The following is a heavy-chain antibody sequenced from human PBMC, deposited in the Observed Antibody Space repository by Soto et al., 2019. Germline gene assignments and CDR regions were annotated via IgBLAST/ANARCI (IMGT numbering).Heavy chain of an antibody. CDR2: IWYDGTDR. J-gene: IGHJ4*02. CDR1: GFIFSRQG. Sequence: QVQLVESGGGVVQPGRSLRLSCVASGFIFSRQGMHWVRQAPGKGLEWLAVIWYDGTDRYYADSVKGRFTIARDNSKNTLHLQMDSLRVEDTAMYYCARATSGDQIDYWGQGTLVTVSS. CDR3: ARATSGDQIDY. V-gene: IGHV3-33*01. D-gene: IGHD4-17*01.